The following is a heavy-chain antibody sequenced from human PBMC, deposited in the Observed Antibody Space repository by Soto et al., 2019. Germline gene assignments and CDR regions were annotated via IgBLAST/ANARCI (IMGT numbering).Heavy chain of an antibody. V-gene: IGHV4-4*02. J-gene: IGHJ4*02. D-gene: IGHD6-19*01. CDR1: GVSISSNYY. CDR3: ARSFGWYAIDY. Sequence: QVLLQESGPGLVPPSGTLSLSCVVSGVSISSNYYWGWVRQPPGKGLEWLGDISHIGSVNYTPSLKSRVTIAMDKSQNQSSLKVNSVTAADTAVYYCARSFGWYAIDYWGQGTLVIVSS. CDR2: ISHIGSV.